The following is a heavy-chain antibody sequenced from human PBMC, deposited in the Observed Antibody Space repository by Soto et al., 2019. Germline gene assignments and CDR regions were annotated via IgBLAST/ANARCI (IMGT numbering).Heavy chain of an antibody. CDR1: GGSISTNYW. J-gene: IGHJ6*02. D-gene: IGHD3-10*01. CDR3: ARRFGDYYYGMDV. CDR2: IYHSGST. Sequence: QVQLQESGPGLVKPSGTLSLTCAVSGGSISTNYWWSWVRQPPGKGLEWIGKIYHSGSTNYNPSLKSRVPKSTETXKNQFSLKVSSVTAADTAMYYCARRFGDYYYGMDVWGQGTTVTVSS. V-gene: IGHV4-4*02.